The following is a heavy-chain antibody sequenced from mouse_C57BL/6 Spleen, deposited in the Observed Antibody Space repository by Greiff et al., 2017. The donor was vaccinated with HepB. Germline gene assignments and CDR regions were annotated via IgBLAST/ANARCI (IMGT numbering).Heavy chain of an antibody. CDR3: ARGSILYAMDY. V-gene: IGHV1-72*01. Sequence: QVQLKQPGAELVKPGASVKLSCKASGYTFTSYWMHWVKQRPGRGLEWIGRIDPNSGGTKYNEKFKSKATLTVDKPSSTAYMQLSSLTSEDSAVYYCARGSILYAMDYWGQGTSVTVSS. CDR1: GYTFTSYW. J-gene: IGHJ4*01. CDR2: IDPNSGGT. D-gene: IGHD2-10*02.